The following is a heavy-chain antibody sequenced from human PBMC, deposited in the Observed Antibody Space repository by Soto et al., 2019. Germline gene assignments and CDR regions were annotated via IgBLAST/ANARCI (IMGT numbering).Heavy chain of an antibody. Sequence: QVQLVQSGAEVKKPGSSVKVSCKASGGTFSSYAISWVRQAPGQGLEWMGGIIPIFGTANYAQKFQVRVTITADQSTNTAYMELSSLRSEDTAVYSCASPVTGTTRAYYYYYGMDVWGQGTTVTVSS. J-gene: IGHJ6*02. CDR2: IIPIFGTA. V-gene: IGHV1-69*01. CDR3: ASPVTGTTRAYYYYYGMDV. D-gene: IGHD1-20*01. CDR1: GGTFSSYA.